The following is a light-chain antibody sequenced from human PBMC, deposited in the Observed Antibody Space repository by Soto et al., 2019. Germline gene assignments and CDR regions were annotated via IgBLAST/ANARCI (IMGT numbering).Light chain of an antibody. J-gene: IGKJ1*01. CDR2: GAS. V-gene: IGKV3-15*01. CDR1: QSVSSN. Sequence: EIVMTQSPATLSVSPGERATLSCRASQSVSSNLAWYQQKPGQAPRLLIYGASTRATVIPARFIGSVSGTEFTLTISSLQSEDFAVYSCQQYNNCPRTFGQGTKVEIK. CDR3: QQYNNCPRT.